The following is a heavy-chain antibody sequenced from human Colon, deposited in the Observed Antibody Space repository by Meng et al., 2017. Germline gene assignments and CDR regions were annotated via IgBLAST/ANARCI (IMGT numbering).Heavy chain of an antibody. D-gene: IGHD2-15*01. J-gene: IGHJ4*02. V-gene: IGHV4-34*02. Sequence: QVPLQQWGPGLLNPSETLTLTCAINAGPFSGYYWSWIRQAPGKGLEWIGEINHSGDTHYNPSLKSRVSMSFDTSKKQFSLHLSSVTAADTAVYYCSSLLTLGYCGPGTLVTVSS. CDR1: AGPFSGYY. CDR2: INHSGDT. CDR3: SSLLTLGY.